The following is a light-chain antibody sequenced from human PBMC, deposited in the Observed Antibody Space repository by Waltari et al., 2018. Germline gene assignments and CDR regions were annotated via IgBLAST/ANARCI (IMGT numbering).Light chain of an antibody. Sequence: DIVLTQSPVSLASSLGVRAAFCCRSSQTVLSTTNSNNCLAWYQQRPGQPPKLLFYWASTRVSGVPDRFDGSVSGTDFTLTISSLQAEDLAVYYCQQYYTTPCIFGQGTRLEIK. J-gene: IGKJ2*02. CDR2: WAS. CDR3: QQYYTTPCI. V-gene: IGKV4-1*01. CDR1: QTVLSTTNSNNC.